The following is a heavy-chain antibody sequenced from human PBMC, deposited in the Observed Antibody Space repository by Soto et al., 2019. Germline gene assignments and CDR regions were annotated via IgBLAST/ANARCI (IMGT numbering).Heavy chain of an antibody. CDR3: ARVWGGAFDF. Sequence: QVQLQESGPRLVKPSETLSLTCTVSGGSISSYYWSWIRQPPGKGLEWIGYIYYSGSTNYNPSLKSRDTITVDTSKNQSSLKLSSVTAADTAVYYCARVWGGAFDFWGQGTMVTVSS. CDR1: GGSISSYY. V-gene: IGHV4-59*12. CDR2: IYYSGST. J-gene: IGHJ3*01. D-gene: IGHD3-10*01.